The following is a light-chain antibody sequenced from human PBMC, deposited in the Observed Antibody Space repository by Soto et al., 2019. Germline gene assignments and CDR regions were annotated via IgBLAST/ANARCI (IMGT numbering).Light chain of an antibody. CDR2: DAS. J-gene: IGKJ5*01. CDR3: QQYYTTPIT. V-gene: IGKV3-11*01. Sequence: EIVLIQSPATLSLSPGERATLSCRASQSVSSNLAWYQQNPGQAPNLLIFDASKRATGIPARFSGSGSGTDFTLTISSLETEDVAVYYCQQYYTTPITFGQGTRLEIK. CDR1: QSVSSN.